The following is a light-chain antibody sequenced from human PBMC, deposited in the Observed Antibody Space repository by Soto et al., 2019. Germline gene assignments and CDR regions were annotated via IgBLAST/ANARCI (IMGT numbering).Light chain of an antibody. Sequence: QSALTQPPSASGSPGQSVTISCTGTGSDVGDYNYVSWYQQHPGKAPKLIIYEVSKRPSGVPDRFSGSKSGNTASLTVSGLQAEDEANYYCSSYTGSSYVFGTGTKLPVL. V-gene: IGLV2-8*01. J-gene: IGLJ1*01. CDR1: GSDVGDYNY. CDR3: SSYTGSSYV. CDR2: EVS.